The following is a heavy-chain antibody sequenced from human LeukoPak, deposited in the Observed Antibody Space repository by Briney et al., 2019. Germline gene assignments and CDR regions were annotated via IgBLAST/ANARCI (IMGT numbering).Heavy chain of an antibody. J-gene: IGHJ4*02. D-gene: IGHD2-21*02. CDR2: IYYSGNT. CDR1: CRSISSCVYY. Sequence: SDTLSLPCTVSCRSISSCVYYWSWIPPHPGKGLEWIGYIYYSGNTYYNPSLTSRVTISVDTSKNQCSLKLSSVTAADTAVYYCAREALQECGGDCYPTLFDCWGQGTLVTVSS. CDR3: AREALQECGGDCYPTLFDC. V-gene: IGHV4-31*03.